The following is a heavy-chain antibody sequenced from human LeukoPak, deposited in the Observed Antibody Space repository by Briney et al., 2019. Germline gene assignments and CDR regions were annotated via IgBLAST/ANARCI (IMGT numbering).Heavy chain of an antibody. Sequence: GGSLRLSCAASGFTFSSYAMHWVRQAPGKGLEWVAVISYDGSNKYYADSVKGRFTISRDNSKNTLYLQMNSLRAEDTAVYYCAKGGGRYCSGGNCYYDYWGQGTLVTVSS. D-gene: IGHD2-15*01. J-gene: IGHJ4*02. CDR2: ISYDGSNK. CDR1: GFTFSSYA. V-gene: IGHV3-30-3*01. CDR3: AKGGGRYCSGGNCYYDY.